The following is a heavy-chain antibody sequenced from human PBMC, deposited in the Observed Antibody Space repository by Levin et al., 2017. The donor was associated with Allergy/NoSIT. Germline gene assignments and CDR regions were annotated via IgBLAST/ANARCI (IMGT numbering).Heavy chain of an antibody. CDR1: GFTVSSSY. Sequence: QAGGSLRLSCAASGFTVSSSYMSWVRQAPGKGLEWVSLIYSGGTTYYADSVKGRFTISRDNSKNTLYLQMNSLRAEDTAVYYCARAIRYCSDGSCYLHWYLDLWGRGTLVTVSS. V-gene: IGHV3-53*01. CDR2: IYSGGTT. D-gene: IGHD2-15*01. CDR3: ARAIRYCSDGSCYLHWYLDL. J-gene: IGHJ2*01.